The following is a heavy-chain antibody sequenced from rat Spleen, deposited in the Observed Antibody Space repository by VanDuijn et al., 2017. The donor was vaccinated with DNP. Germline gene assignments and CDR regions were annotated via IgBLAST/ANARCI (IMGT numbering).Heavy chain of an antibody. D-gene: IGHD1-6*01. CDR2: ITSDVRIT. V-gene: IGHV5-20*01. J-gene: IGHJ3*01. CDR3: TTDRMYSPFAY. CDR1: GFTFSDYD. Sequence: EVQLVESGGGLVQPGRSMKLSCAASGFTFSDYDMAWVRQAPKKGLEWVATITSDVRITYYRDSVNGRFTISSDIAKSTLYLQMDSLRSEDTDTYYCTTDRMYSPFAYWGQGTLVTVSS.